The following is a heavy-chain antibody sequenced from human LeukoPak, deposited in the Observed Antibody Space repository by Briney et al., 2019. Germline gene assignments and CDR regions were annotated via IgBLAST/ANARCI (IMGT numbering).Heavy chain of an antibody. D-gene: IGHD2-2*01. Sequence: PGGSLRLSCAASGFTFSSYAMSWVRQAPGKGLEWVSAISGSGGSTYYADSVKGRFTISRDNSKNTLYLQMNSLRAEDTAVYYCAKDGGRYCSSTSCSELDHWGRGTLVTVSS. CDR2: ISGSGGST. V-gene: IGHV3-23*01. J-gene: IGHJ2*01. CDR1: GFTFSSYA. CDR3: AKDGGRYCSSTSCSELDH.